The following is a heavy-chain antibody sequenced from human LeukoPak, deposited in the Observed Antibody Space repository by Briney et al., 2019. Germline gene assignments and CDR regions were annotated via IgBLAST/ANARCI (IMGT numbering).Heavy chain of an antibody. V-gene: IGHV4-34*01. CDR2: INRSGSA. D-gene: IGHD6-13*01. CDR3: ARVAPLRIAAAGTGLIEY. CDR1: GFTFSSYD. J-gene: IGHJ4*02. Sequence: PWGVLRLSCAASGFTFSSYDMSWVRQPPGKGLEWIGEINRSGSANYNPSLKSRVTISVDTSKNQFSLKLSSVTAADTAVYYCARVAPLRIAAAGTGLIEYWGQGTLVTVSS.